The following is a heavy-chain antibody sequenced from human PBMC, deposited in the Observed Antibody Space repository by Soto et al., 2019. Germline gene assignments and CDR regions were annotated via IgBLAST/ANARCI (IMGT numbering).Heavy chain of an antibody. CDR3: ARVNYYGSGSYSKWFDY. Sequence: QVQLQESGPGLVKPSQTLSLTCTVSGYSISSGGYYWSWIRQHPGKGLEWIGHIYYNGSTYYNPSLKSRVTISVDTSKNQLSPRLSSVTAADTAVYYCARVNYYGSGSYSKWFDYWGQGTLVTVSS. D-gene: IGHD3-10*01. CDR2: IYYNGST. V-gene: IGHV4-31*03. CDR1: GYSISSGGYY. J-gene: IGHJ4*02.